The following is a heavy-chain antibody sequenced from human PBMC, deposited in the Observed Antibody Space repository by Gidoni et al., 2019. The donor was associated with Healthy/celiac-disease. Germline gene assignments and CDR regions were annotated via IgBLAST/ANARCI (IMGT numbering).Heavy chain of an antibody. J-gene: IGHJ5*02. CDR2: IYYRGST. Sequence: QLQLQESGPGLVKPSETLSLTCTVSGGSIRSSSYYWGWIRQPPGKGLAGIGSIYYRGSTYYNPSQKSRGNISVDTSKNQFSLKLSSVTAADTAVYYCARHRYRSGGSCYNWFDPWGQGTLVTVSS. D-gene: IGHD2-15*01. V-gene: IGHV4-39*01. CDR1: GGSIRSSSYY. CDR3: ARHRYRSGGSCYNWFDP.